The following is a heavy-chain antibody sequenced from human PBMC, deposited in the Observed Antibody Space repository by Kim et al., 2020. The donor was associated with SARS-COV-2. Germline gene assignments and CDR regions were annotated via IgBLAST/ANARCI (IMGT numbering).Heavy chain of an antibody. V-gene: IGHV3-7*01. CDR2: IKQDGSEK. D-gene: IGHD2-2*01. CDR1: GFTFSSYW. J-gene: IGHJ4*02. Sequence: GGSLRLSCAASGFTFSSYWMSWVRQAPGKGLEWVANIKQDGSEKYYVDSVKGRFTISRDNAKNSLYLQMNSLRAEDTAVYYCARDVVVPAAALDYWGQGTLVTASS. CDR3: ARDVVVPAAALDY.